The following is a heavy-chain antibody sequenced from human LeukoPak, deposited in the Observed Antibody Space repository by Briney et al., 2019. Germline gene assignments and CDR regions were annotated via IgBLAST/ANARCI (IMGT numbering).Heavy chain of an antibody. D-gene: IGHD6-13*01. CDR3: ARSIAAAGTGY. CDR1: GYTFTSYY. J-gene: IGHJ4*02. CDR2: INPSGGST. Sequence: ASVKVSCKAPGYTFTSYYMHWVRQAPGQGLEWMGIINPSGGSTSYAQKFQGRVTMTRDTSTSTVYMELSSLRSEDTAVYYCARSIAAAGTGYWGQGTLVTVSS. V-gene: IGHV1-46*01.